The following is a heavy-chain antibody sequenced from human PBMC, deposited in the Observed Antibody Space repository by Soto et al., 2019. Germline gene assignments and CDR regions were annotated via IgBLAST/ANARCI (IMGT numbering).Heavy chain of an antibody. CDR3: ARELTLIATIAAAGVLDV. CDR2: LSGSRENT. Sequence: EVHLLESGGGWVQPAGSLRLSCAASGLTFSSYAMKWVLQAPGTGLAGVSVLSGSRENTYYAASVKGRFTISRDNSKNTLYLQMSSLMVENTADYFCARELTLIATIAAAGVLDVWGQGTMVTVSS. J-gene: IGHJ3*01. D-gene: IGHD5-12*01. CDR1: GLTFSSYA. V-gene: IGHV3-23*01.